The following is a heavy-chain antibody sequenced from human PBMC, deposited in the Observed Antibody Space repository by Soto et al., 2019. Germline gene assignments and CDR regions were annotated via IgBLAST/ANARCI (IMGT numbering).Heavy chain of an antibody. D-gene: IGHD3-16*01. CDR3: ARETLSYGSALDV. CDR2: ITWNGGKS. CDR1: GFRFDDYN. J-gene: IGHJ6*02. Sequence: GSLRLSCAASGFRFDDYNIHWVRQAPGKGLEWVSLITWNGGKSYYADSVKGRFTISRDGTTESVSLQMTSLKREDTGLYFCARETLSYGSALDVWGQGTTVTVSS. V-gene: IGHV3-43*01.